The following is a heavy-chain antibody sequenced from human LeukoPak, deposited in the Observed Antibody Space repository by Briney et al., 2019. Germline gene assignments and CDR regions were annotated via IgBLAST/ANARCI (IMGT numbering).Heavy chain of an antibody. CDR2: IKQDGSEK. CDR3: ARGVYDFWSGYYLY. CDR1: GFTFSSYW. J-gene: IGHJ4*02. Sequence: GGSLRLSCAASGFTFSSYWMSWVRQAPGKGLEWVANIKQDGSEKYYVDSVKGRFTISRDNAKNSLYLQMNSLRAEDTAVYYCARGVYDFWSGYYLYWGQGTLVTVSS. D-gene: IGHD3-3*01. V-gene: IGHV3-7*01.